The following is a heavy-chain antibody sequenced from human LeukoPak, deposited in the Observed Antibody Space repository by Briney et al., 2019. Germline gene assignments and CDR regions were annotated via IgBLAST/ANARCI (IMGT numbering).Heavy chain of an antibody. Sequence: GGSLRLSCAASGFTFSRYWMTWVRQAPGKGLEWVANIKEDGSEKYYVDSVKGRFTISRDNAKNSLYLQMNSLRAEDTAVYYCARVRATFSPHFDNWGQGTLVTVSS. CDR1: GFTFSRYW. D-gene: IGHD5-12*01. CDR2: IKEDGSEK. V-gene: IGHV3-7*02. J-gene: IGHJ4*02. CDR3: ARVRATFSPHFDN.